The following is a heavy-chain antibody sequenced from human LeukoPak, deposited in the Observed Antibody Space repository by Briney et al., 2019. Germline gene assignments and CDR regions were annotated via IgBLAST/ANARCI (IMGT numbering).Heavy chain of an antibody. D-gene: IGHD5-18*01. CDR2: ISYDGSNK. CDR3: ARDTGYHAFDI. Sequence: GGSLRLSCAASGFTFSSYAMHWVRQAPGKGLEWVAVISYDGSNKYYADSVKGRFTISRDNSKNTLYLQMNSLRAEDTAVYYCARDTGYHAFDIWGQGTMVTVSS. CDR1: GFTFSSYA. V-gene: IGHV3-30-3*01. J-gene: IGHJ3*02.